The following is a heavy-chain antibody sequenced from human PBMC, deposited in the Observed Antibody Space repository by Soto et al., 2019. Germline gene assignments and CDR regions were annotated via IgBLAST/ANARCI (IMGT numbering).Heavy chain of an antibody. D-gene: IGHD3-9*01. Sequence: PGESLKISCKGSGYSFTSYWISWVRQMPGKGLEWMGRIDPSDSYTNYSPSFQGPVTISADKSISTAYLQWSSLKASDTAMYYCALGPNYDILNGYYSRRDFDIWGQGTMVTVSS. J-gene: IGHJ3*02. CDR2: IDPSDSYT. CDR3: ALGPNYDILNGYYSRRDFDI. CDR1: GYSFTSYW. V-gene: IGHV5-10-1*01.